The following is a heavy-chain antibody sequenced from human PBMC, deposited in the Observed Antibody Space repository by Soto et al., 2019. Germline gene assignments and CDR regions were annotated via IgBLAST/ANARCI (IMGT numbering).Heavy chain of an antibody. V-gene: IGHV4-34*01. CDR3: ARVALPWFGIPYYYYMDV. J-gene: IGHJ6*03. D-gene: IGHD3-10*01. CDR2: INHSGST. CDR1: GGSFSGYY. Sequence: PSETLSLTCAVSGGSFSGYYWSWIRQPPGKGLEWIGEINHSGSTNYNPSLKSRVTISVDTSKNQFSLKLSSVTAADTAVFYCARVALPWFGIPYYYYMDVWGKGTTVTVSS.